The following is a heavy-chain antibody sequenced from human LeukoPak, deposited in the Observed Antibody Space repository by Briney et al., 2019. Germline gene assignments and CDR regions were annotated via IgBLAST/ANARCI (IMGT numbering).Heavy chain of an antibody. CDR1: GGSFSGCY. V-gene: IGHV4-34*01. CDR2: INHSGST. D-gene: IGHD1-26*01. CDR3: ARRRWEPSYYYYYYYMDV. J-gene: IGHJ6*03. Sequence: SETLSLTCAVYGGSFSGCYWSWIRQPPGKGLEWIGEINHSGSTNYNPSLKSRVTISVDTSKNQFSLKLSSVTAADTAVYYCARRRWEPSYYYYYYYMDVWGKGTTVTISS.